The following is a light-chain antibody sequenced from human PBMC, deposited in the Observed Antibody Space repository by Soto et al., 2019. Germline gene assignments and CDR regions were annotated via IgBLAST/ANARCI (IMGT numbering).Light chain of an antibody. CDR1: SSDVGGYNY. V-gene: IGLV2-14*01. CDR3: SSYTSSTLGV. CDR2: DVS. Sequence: QSVLTQPASVSGSPGQSITISCTGTSSDVGGYNYVSWYQQHPGKAPKLMIYDVSNRPSGVSNRFSGSKSGNTASLTISGLQAEDEAGYYCSSYTSSTLGVFGGGTKLTVL. J-gene: IGLJ3*02.